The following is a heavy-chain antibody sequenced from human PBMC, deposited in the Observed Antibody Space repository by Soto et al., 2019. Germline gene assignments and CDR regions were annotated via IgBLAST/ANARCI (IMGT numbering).Heavy chain of an antibody. V-gene: IGHV4-39*01. Sequence: QLQLQESGPGLVKPSETLSLTCTVSGGSVSISSSTYYWGWIRQPPEKGLEWIGSISYNGRTYYTPSLKSRVTISVDTSKNQFSLKLNSVTAADTAMYFCARHTTEYGMDVWGQGTTVSVSS. CDR3: ARHTTEYGMDV. CDR1: GGSVSISSSTYY. D-gene: IGHD1-1*01. CDR2: ISYNGRT. J-gene: IGHJ6*02.